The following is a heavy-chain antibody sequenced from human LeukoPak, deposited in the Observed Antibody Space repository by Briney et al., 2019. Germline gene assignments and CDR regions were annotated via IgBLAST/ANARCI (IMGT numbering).Heavy chain of an antibody. D-gene: IGHD3-3*01. Sequence: GESLKISCKGSGYSFSSQWIGWVRQMPGKGLEWMGIIYPGDSDTRYSPSFQGQVTISADKSISTAYLQWSSLKASDTAMYYCARHVDYDFWSGSNPLHWFDPWGQGTLVTVSS. J-gene: IGHJ5*02. CDR1: GYSFSSQW. V-gene: IGHV5-51*01. CDR2: IYPGDSDT. CDR3: ARHVDYDFWSGSNPLHWFDP.